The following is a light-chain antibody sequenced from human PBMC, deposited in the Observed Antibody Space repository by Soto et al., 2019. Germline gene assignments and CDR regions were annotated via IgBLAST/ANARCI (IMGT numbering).Light chain of an antibody. V-gene: IGKV1-39*01. CDR3: RQYNRYWT. CDR2: TAS. Sequence: DIQMTPSPSSLSASVGDRVTITCRASQSISRHLNWYQQKPGKAPKVLIYTASSLRSGVPSRFSGSGSGTDFTLTLSRLFPYDFATYYCRQYNRYWTVGEGTKVDIK. J-gene: IGKJ1*01. CDR1: QSISRH.